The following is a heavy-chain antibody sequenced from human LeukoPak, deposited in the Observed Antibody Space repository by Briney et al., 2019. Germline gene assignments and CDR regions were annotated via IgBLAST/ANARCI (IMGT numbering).Heavy chain of an antibody. CDR1: GFTFSSYG. J-gene: IGHJ4*02. V-gene: IGHV3-33*01. Sequence: GGSLRLSCAASGFTFSSYGMHWVRQAPGKGLEWVAVIWYDGSNKYYADSVKGRFTISRDNSKNTLYPQMNSLRAEDTAVYYCARDLSTIAAAGTFDYWGQGTLVTVSS. CDR2: IWYDGSNK. D-gene: IGHD6-13*01. CDR3: ARDLSTIAAAGTFDY.